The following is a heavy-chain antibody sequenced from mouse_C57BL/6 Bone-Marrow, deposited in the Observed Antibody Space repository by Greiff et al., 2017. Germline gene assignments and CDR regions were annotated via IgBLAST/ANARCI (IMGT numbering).Heavy chain of an antibody. CDR3: ARLYYGNCFDY. D-gene: IGHD2-1*01. V-gene: IGHV8-8*01. J-gene: IGHJ2*01. Sequence: QVTLQVSGPGILQPSQTLSLSCSFSGFSLSTFGMGVGWIRQPSGKGLEWLAHTWWDDDKYYNPALKSRLTISKDTSKNQIFLKIANVDTADTATYYCARLYYGNCFDYWGQGTTLTVSS. CDR2: TWWDDDK. CDR1: GFSLSTFGMG.